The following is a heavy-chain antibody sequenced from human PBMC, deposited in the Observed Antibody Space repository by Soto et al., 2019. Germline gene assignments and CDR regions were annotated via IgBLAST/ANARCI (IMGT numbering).Heavy chain of an antibody. J-gene: IGHJ3*02. V-gene: IGHV1-18*01. CDR3: AREGLNYDILTGYYRFAFDI. CDR2: ISAYNGNT. CDR1: GYTFTSYG. Sequence: ASVKVSCKASGYTFTSYGISWVRQAPGQGLEWMGWISAYNGNTNYAQKLQGRVTMTTDTSTSTAYMELRSLRSDDTAVYYCAREGLNYDILTGYYRFAFDIWGQGTMVT. D-gene: IGHD3-9*01.